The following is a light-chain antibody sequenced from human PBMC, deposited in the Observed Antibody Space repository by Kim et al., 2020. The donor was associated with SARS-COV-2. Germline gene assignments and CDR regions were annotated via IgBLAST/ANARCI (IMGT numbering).Light chain of an antibody. J-gene: IGKJ1*01. Sequence: ASVGDRVTISCRASQDINNYLAWYQQKPGKAPNLLIYDVSALRPGVPSRFSGSGSGTDFTLTISSLQPEDVATYFCQKYNSAPWTFGEGTKVDIK. V-gene: IGKV1-27*01. CDR3: QKYNSAPWT. CDR2: DVS. CDR1: QDINNY.